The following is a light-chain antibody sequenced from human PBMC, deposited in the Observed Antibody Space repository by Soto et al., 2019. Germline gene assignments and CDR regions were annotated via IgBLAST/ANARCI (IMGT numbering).Light chain of an antibody. CDR3: QQYNDWPLT. J-gene: IGKJ1*01. CDR1: QSINNN. V-gene: IGKV3-15*01. Sequence: EIVMTQSPVTLSVSPVEIAALSCMASQSINNNLAWYQQKPGQAPSLLIYGAFTRATGIPARFSGTGSGTEFTLTISSLQSEDFALYYCQQYNDWPLTFGQGTKVDIK. CDR2: GAF.